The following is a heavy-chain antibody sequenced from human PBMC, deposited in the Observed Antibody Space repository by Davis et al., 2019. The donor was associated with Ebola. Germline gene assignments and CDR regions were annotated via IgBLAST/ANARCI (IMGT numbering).Heavy chain of an antibody. V-gene: IGHV3-48*04. CDR2: ISSSSSTI. Sequence: ESLKISCAASGFTFSSYSMNWVRQAPGKGLEWVSYISSSSSTIYYADSVKGRFTISRDNAKNSLYLQMNSLRAEDTAVYYCARHADTAMILEYYFDYWGQGTLVTVSS. D-gene: IGHD5-18*01. J-gene: IGHJ4*02. CDR1: GFTFSSYS. CDR3: ARHADTAMILEYYFDY.